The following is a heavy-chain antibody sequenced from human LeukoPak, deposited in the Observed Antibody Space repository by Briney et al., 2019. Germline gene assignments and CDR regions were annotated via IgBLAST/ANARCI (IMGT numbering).Heavy chain of an antibody. CDR3: AKLTTS. CDR2: ISYDGSNK. CDR1: GFTFSSYA. Sequence: GGSLRLSCAASGFTFSSYAMHWVRQAPGKGLEWVAVISYDGSNKYYADSVKGRFTVSRDNSKNTLYLQMNSLRAEDTAVYYCAKLTTSWGQGTLVTVSS. D-gene: IGHD4-11*01. V-gene: IGHV3-30*04. J-gene: IGHJ4*02.